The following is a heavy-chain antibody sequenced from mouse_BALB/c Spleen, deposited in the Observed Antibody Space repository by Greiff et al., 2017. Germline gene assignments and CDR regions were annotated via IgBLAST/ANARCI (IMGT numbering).Heavy chain of an antibody. CDR1: GYSFTGYF. CDR2: INPYNGDT. J-gene: IGHJ2*01. D-gene: IGHD1-1*01. CDR3: ARGYYYGSSYFDY. V-gene: IGHV1-20*02. Sequence: VQLQQSGPELVKPGASVKISCKASGYSFTGYFMNWVMQSHGKSLEWIGRINPYNGDTFYNQKFKGKATLTVDKSSSTAHMELRSLASEDSAVYYCARGYYYGSSYFDYWGRGTTLTVSS.